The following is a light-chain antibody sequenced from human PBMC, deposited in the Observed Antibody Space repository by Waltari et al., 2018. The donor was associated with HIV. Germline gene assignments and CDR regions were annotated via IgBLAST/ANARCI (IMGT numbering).Light chain of an antibody. CDR2: GND. Sequence: SSELTQDPTVSVALGQTVRITCQGDSLRSYYASWYQQKPGQAPLLVVYGNDKRPSGIPDRFSGSSSWNTASLTITGAQAEDEADYYCNSRDSSGHHLVFATGTTVTVL. CDR1: SLRSYY. V-gene: IGLV3-19*01. J-gene: IGLJ1*01. CDR3: NSRDSSGHHLV.